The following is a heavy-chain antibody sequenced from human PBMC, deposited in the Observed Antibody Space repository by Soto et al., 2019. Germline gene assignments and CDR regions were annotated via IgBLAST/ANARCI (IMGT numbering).Heavy chain of an antibody. V-gene: IGHV4-59*01. CDR1: GGSISSYY. J-gene: IGHJ5*02. Sequence: SETLSLTCTVSGGSISSYYWSWIRQPPGKGLERIGYIYYSGSTNYNPSLKSRVTISVDTSKNQFSLKLSSVTAADTAVYYCARVYYYDSSGYYYLNWFDPWGQGTLVTVSS. CDR2: IYYSGST. D-gene: IGHD3-22*01. CDR3: ARVYYYDSSGYYYLNWFDP.